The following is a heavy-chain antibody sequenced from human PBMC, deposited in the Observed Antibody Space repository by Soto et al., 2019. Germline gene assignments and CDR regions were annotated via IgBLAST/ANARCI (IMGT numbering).Heavy chain of an antibody. CDR1: GGSISSGGYY. Sequence: QVQLQESGPGLVKPSQTLSLTCTVSGGSISSGGYYWSWIRQHPGKGLEWIGYIYYSGSTYYNPSLRSRVTISVDTSKNPFSLKLSSVTAADTAVYYCARSVYDSSGLYYFDYWGQGTLVTVSS. CDR3: ARSVYDSSGLYYFDY. D-gene: IGHD3-22*01. CDR2: IYYSGST. V-gene: IGHV4-31*03. J-gene: IGHJ4*02.